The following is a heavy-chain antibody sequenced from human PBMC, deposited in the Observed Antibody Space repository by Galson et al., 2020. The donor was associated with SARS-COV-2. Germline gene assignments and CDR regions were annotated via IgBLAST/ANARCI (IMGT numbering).Heavy chain of an antibody. Sequence: GGSLRLSCVVSGFTFSSYALHWVRQAPGKGLEWMAVVSYDGNNKYYADSVKGRFTISRDDSKNTLYLQLNSLITEDTAVYYCAGGRGSSPAVHWYFVLCGRGTLFTLSS. V-gene: IGHV3-30-3*01. CDR1: GFTFSSYA. CDR3: AGGRGSSPAVHWYFVL. J-gene: IGHJ2*01. CDR2: VSYDGNNK.